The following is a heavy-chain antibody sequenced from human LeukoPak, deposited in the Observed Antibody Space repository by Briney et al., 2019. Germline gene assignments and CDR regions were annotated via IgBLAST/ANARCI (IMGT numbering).Heavy chain of an antibody. CDR3: ARPWYDSSGYYPVEYFQH. CDR2: INPSGGST. D-gene: IGHD3-22*01. CDR1: GNTFTSYY. J-gene: IGHJ1*01. V-gene: IGHV1-46*01. Sequence: ASVKVSCKPSGNTFTSYYMHWVRQAPGQGLEWMGIINPSGGSTSYAQKFQGRVTMTRDTSTSTVYMELSSLRSEDTAVYYCARPWYDSSGYYPVEYFQHWGQGTLVTVSS.